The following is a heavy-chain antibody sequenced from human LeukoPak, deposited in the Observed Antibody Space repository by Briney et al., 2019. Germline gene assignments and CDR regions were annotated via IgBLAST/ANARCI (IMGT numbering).Heavy chain of an antibody. CDR3: ARDRREAGAFDI. J-gene: IGHJ3*02. D-gene: IGHD1-26*01. CDR2: INHSGST. V-gene: IGHV4-34*01. CDR1: GGSFSGYY. Sequence: SETLSLTCAVYGGSFSGYYWSWIRQPPGKGLEWIGEINHSGSTNYNPSLKSRVTISVDASKNQFSLKLSSVTAADTAVYYCARDRREAGAFDIWGQGTMVTVSS.